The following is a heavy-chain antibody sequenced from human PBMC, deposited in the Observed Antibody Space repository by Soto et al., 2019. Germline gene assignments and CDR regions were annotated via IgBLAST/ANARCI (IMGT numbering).Heavy chain of an antibody. CDR3: ARDNGRAGSFDP. D-gene: IGHD6-13*01. CDR2: ISGGGGST. Sequence: EVQLLESGGGLVQPGGSLRLSCAASGFTFSSYGMSWVRQAPGKGLEWVSAISGGGGSTYYADSVKGRFTISRDNSKNTLYLQMNSLRAEDTAVYYCARDNGRAGSFDPWGQGTLVTVSS. J-gene: IGHJ5*02. V-gene: IGHV3-23*01. CDR1: GFTFSSYG.